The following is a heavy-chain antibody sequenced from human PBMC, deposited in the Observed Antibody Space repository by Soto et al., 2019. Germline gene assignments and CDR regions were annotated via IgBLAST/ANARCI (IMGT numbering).Heavy chain of an antibody. D-gene: IGHD3-10*01. Sequence: GGSLRLSCAASGFTFSSYAMSWVRQAPGKGLEWVSAISGSGGSTYYADSVKGRFTISRDNSKNTLYLQMNSLRAEDTAVYYCAKSSERGFGEFDPNDYWSQGTLVTVSS. CDR3: AKSSERGFGEFDPNDY. J-gene: IGHJ4*02. CDR2: ISGSGGST. CDR1: GFTFSSYA. V-gene: IGHV3-23*01.